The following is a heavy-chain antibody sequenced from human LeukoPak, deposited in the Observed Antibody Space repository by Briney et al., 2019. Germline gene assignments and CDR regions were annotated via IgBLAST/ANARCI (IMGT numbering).Heavy chain of an antibody. J-gene: IGHJ4*02. D-gene: IGHD3-16*02. CDR1: GFTFSSYA. CDR3: ARGDYYDYVWGSYRNFPFDY. V-gene: IGHV3-30-3*01. Sequence: SGGSLRLSCAASGFTFSSYAMHWVRQAPGKGLEWVAVISYDGSNKYYADSVKGRFTISRDNAKNSLYLQMNSLRAEDTAVYYCARGDYYDYVWGSYRNFPFDYWGQGTLVTVSS. CDR2: ISYDGSNK.